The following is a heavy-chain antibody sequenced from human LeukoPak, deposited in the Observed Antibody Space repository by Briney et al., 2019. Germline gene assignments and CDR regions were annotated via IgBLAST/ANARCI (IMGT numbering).Heavy chain of an antibody. CDR1: GFTFSTYA. CDR3: TKDPNGDYIGAFDP. J-gene: IGHJ5*02. Sequence: PGGSLRLSCAASGFTFSTYAMSWVRQAPGKGLEWVSSITGGHYATYNTDSVKGRFTISRDNAKNTLYLQMNSLRADDTAIYYCTKDPNGDYIGAFDPWGQGTLVNVSS. V-gene: IGHV3-23*01. D-gene: IGHD4-17*01. CDR2: ITGGHYAT.